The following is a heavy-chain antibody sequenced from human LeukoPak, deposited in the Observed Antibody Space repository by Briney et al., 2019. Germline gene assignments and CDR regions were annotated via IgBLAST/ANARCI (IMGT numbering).Heavy chain of an antibody. CDR2: FDPEDGET. CDR3: ATTITDILTGYGSYYYYGMDV. CDR1: GYTLTELS. J-gene: IGHJ6*04. Sequence: ASVKVSCKVSGYTLTELSMHWVRQAPGKGLEWMGGFDPEDGETIYAQEFQGRVTMTEDTSTDTAYMELSSLGSEDTAVYYCATTITDILTGYGSYYYYGMDVWGKGTTVTVSS. V-gene: IGHV1-24*01. D-gene: IGHD3-9*01.